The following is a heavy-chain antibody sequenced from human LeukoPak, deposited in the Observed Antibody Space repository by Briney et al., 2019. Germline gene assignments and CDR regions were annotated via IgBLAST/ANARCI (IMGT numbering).Heavy chain of an antibody. CDR1: GGSFSGYY. V-gene: IGHV4-34*01. D-gene: IGHD3-22*01. J-gene: IGHJ4*02. Sequence: SETLSLTCAVYGGSFSGYYWSWIRQPPGKGLEWIGEINHSGSTNYNPSLKSRVTISVDTSKNQFSLKLSSVTAADTAVYYCARAPYYYDSSGYYYSLDYWGQGTLVTVSS. CDR2: INHSGST. CDR3: ARAPYYYDSSGYYYSLDY.